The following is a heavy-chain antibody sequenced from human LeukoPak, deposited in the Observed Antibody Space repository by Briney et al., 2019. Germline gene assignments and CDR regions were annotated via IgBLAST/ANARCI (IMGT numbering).Heavy chain of an antibody. CDR1: GFTFSNFG. CDR3: AKDWSTVNAIDY. J-gene: IGHJ4*02. V-gene: IGHV3-30*02. CDR2: VLYDGSNK. D-gene: IGHD5/OR15-5a*01. Sequence: GGSLRLSCTASGFTFSNFGMHWVRQAPGKGLEWVAFVLYDGSNKHYADSVKGRFTISKDNSKNTLYLQVNSLRPEDTAVYYCAKDWSTVNAIDYWGQGSLVTVSS.